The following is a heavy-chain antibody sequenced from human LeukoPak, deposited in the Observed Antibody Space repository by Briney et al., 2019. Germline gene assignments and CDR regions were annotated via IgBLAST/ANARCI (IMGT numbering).Heavy chain of an antibody. J-gene: IGHJ6*02. Sequence: SETLSLTCAVYGGSFSGYYWSWIRQPPGKGLEWIGETNHSGSTNYNPSLKSRVTISVDTSKNQFSLKLSSVTAADTAVYYCASVWSGYPYYYYYYGMDVWGQGTTVTVSS. CDR3: ASVWSGYPYYYYYYGMDV. CDR2: TNHSGST. V-gene: IGHV4-34*01. CDR1: GGSFSGYY. D-gene: IGHD3-3*01.